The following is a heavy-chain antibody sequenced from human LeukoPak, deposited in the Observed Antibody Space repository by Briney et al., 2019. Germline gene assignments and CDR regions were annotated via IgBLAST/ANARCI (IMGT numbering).Heavy chain of an antibody. D-gene: IGHD4-17*01. J-gene: IGHJ4*02. CDR2: IYYSGST. Sequence: SETLSLTCTVSGVSISSYYWSWIRQPPGKGLEWIGYIYYSGSTNYNPSLKSRVTISVDTSKNHFSLKLSSVTAADTAVYYCAAMTTVTMYSYFFDSWGQGTLLTVSS. CDR1: GVSISSYY. CDR3: AAMTTVTMYSYFFDS. V-gene: IGHV4-59*01.